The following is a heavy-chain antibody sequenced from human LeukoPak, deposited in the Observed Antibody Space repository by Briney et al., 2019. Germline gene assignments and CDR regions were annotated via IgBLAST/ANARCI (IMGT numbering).Heavy chain of an antibody. CDR2: ISGSGGST. Sequence: GGSLRLSGAASGFTFSSYAMSWVRQAPGKGLEWVSAISGSGGSTYYADSVKGRFTISRDNSKNTLYLQMNSLRAEDTAVYYCAKGAYRPYYYDSSGYYYYFDYWGQGTLVTVSS. D-gene: IGHD3-22*01. CDR3: AKGAYRPYYYDSSGYYYYFDY. V-gene: IGHV3-23*01. J-gene: IGHJ4*02. CDR1: GFTFSSYA.